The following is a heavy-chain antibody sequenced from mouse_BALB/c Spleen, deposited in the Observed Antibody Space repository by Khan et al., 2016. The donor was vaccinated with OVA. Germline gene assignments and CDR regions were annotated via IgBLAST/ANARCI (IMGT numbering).Heavy chain of an antibody. V-gene: IGHV5-6*01. CDR2: ISSDGDYT. J-gene: IGHJ3*01. Sequence: EVELVESGGDLVKSGGSLKLSCAASGFTFSPYSMSWVRQTPDKRLEWVATISSDGDYTYYPDSVKGRFNISRDNAKNTLYLQMSTLKSDDTAMYYCATQLTGSFAYWGQGTLVTVSA. CDR1: GFTFSPYS. CDR3: ATQLTGSFAY. D-gene: IGHD4-1*01.